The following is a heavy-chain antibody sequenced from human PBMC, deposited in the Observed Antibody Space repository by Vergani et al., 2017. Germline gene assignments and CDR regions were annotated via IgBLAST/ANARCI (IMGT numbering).Heavy chain of an antibody. Sequence: EVQLVESGGGLVQPGGSLRLSCAASGFTFSSYWMSWVRQAPGKGLEGVSYISISGSTIYYAYSVKGRFTISRDNAKNSLYLQMNSLRAEDTAIYYCARGRRGIATATYYFDYWGQGTLVTVSS. CDR3: ARGRRGIATATYYFDY. CDR2: ISISGSTI. V-gene: IGHV3-48*04. CDR1: GFTFSSYW. D-gene: IGHD6-13*01. J-gene: IGHJ4*02.